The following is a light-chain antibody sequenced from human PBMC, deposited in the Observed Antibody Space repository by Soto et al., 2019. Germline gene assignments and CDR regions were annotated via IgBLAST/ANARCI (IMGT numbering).Light chain of an antibody. CDR2: GAS. CDR1: QSVSSN. CDR3: QQYITSPYT. J-gene: IGKJ2*01. V-gene: IGKV3-15*01. Sequence: EIVMTQSPATLSVSPGERATLSCRASQSVSSNLAWYQQKPGQAPRLLIYGASTRATGIPARFSGSGSGTDFTLTISRLEPEDFAVYYCQQYITSPYTFGQGTKVDIK.